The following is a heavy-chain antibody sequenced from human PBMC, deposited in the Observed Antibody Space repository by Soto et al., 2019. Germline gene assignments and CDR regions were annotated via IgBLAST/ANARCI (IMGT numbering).Heavy chain of an antibody. D-gene: IGHD6-19*01. CDR1: GGSISSSSYY. Sequence: PSETLSLTCTVSGGSISSSSYYWGWIRQPPGKGLEWIGNIYYSGSTYYNPSLKSRVTISEDTSKNQFSLKVISVSASDTAIYYCVRRGSGWFFDSWGQGTLVTVSS. CDR3: VRRGSGWFFDS. V-gene: IGHV4-39*01. J-gene: IGHJ4*02. CDR2: IYYSGST.